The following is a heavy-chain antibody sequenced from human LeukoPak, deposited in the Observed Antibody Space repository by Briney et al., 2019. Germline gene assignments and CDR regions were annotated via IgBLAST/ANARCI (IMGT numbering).Heavy chain of an antibody. Sequence: PSETLSLTCTVCGYSISSGYYWGWIRQPPGKGLEWIGSFYYSGSTYYNPSVKSRVTISVDTSKNQFSLKLSSVTAADTAVYYCARGLSVLRFLEWFHSGGNFDYWGQGTLVTVSS. CDR2: FYYSGST. CDR1: GYSISSGYY. J-gene: IGHJ4*02. D-gene: IGHD3-3*01. V-gene: IGHV4-38-2*02. CDR3: ARGLSVLRFLEWFHSGGNFDY.